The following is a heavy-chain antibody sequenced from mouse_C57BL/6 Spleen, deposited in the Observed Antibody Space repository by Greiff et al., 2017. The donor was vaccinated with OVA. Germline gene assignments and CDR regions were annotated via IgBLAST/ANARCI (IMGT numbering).Heavy chain of an antibody. V-gene: IGHV1-47*01. J-gene: IGHJ3*01. Sequence: QVQLKESGAELVKPGASVKMSCKASGYTFTTYPIEWMKQNHGKSLEWIGNFHPYNDDTKYNEKFKGKATLTVEKSSSTVYLELSRLTSDDSAVYYCARNDYDRGPFAYWGQGTLVTVSA. CDR2: FHPYNDDT. CDR1: GYTFTTYP. CDR3: ARNDYDRGPFAY. D-gene: IGHD2-4*01.